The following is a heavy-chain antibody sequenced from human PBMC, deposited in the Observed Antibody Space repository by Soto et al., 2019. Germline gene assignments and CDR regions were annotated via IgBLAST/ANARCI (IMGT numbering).Heavy chain of an antibody. CDR1: GFSFSDYF. CDR3: ARVVRLGTGTTYLKPQYYFDY. CDR2: INPSGDSR. J-gene: IGHJ4*02. V-gene: IGHV1-46*01. Sequence: ASVKVSCKASGFSFSDYFMHWVRQAPGQGLEWMGIINPSGDSRNYAQKFQGRVTITRDTSTSTVYMDLSSLRSDDTAVYYCARVVRLGTGTTYLKPQYYFDYWGQGTLVTVS. D-gene: IGHD1-1*01.